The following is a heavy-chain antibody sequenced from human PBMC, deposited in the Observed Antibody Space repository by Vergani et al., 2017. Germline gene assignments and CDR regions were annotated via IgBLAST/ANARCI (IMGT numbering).Heavy chain of an antibody. Sequence: QVQLQESGPGLVKPSQTLSLTCTVSGGSISSGGYYWSWIRQPPGKGLEWIGYIYYSGSTYYNPSLKSRVTISVDTSKNQFSLKLSSVTAADTAVYYCARDRISSIEWFGELLRGNWFDPWGQGTLVTVSS. D-gene: IGHD3-10*01. CDR1: GGSISSGGYY. J-gene: IGHJ5*02. CDR3: ARDRISSIEWFGELLRGNWFDP. CDR2: IYYSGST. V-gene: IGHV4-31*03.